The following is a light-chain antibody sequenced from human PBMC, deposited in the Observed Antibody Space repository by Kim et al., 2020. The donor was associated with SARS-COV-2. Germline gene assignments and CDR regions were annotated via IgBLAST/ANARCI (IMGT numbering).Light chain of an antibody. J-gene: IGLJ2*01. CDR1: KIGNKN. CDR3: QVWDSNTVV. Sequence: SYELTQPLSVSVAVGQTARITCGGNKIGNKNVHWYQQKPGQAPVMVIYRDRNRPSGIPERFSGSNSGNTATLTISGAQAGVEADYYCQVWDSNTVVFGGGTQLTVL. CDR2: RDR. V-gene: IGLV3-9*01.